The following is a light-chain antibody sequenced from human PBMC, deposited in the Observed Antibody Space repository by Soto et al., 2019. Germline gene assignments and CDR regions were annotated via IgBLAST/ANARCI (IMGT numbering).Light chain of an antibody. J-gene: IGKJ1*01. Sequence: EIVLTQSPGTLSLSPGEGATLSCRASQSVSTNFFAWYQQKPGQAPRLLIYGASTRATGIPDRFSGSGSGTDCTLTISRLEPEDFAVYYCQQYGRTSWTFGRGTRVEIK. CDR3: QQYGRTSWT. CDR1: QSVSTNF. CDR2: GAS. V-gene: IGKV3-20*01.